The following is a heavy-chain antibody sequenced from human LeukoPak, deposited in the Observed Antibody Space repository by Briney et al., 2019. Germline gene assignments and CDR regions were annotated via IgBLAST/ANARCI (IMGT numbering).Heavy chain of an antibody. CDR1: GYTFTGYY. J-gene: IGHJ4*02. D-gene: IGHD5-18*01. V-gene: IGHV1-2*02. CDR2: INPNSGGT. CDR3: ARGPKTWIHLWLDY. Sequence: ASVKVSCKASGYTFTGYYMHWVRQAPGQGLEWMGWINPNSGGTNYAQKFQGRVTMTRDTSTSAAYMEVSRLRSDDTAVYYCARGPKTWIHLWLDYWGQGTLVTVSS.